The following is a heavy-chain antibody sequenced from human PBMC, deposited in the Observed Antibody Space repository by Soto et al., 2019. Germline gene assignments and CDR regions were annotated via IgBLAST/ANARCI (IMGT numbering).Heavy chain of an antibody. Sequence: PSQSLSLTCDISGDSVSSHSVGGNWIRQTPSRGLEWLGRTYYKSKWYYTYAASVKSRITVSPDASKNQFSLQLTSVTPEDTAVYYCARGSWDDVSGHYYMGVWDKETMLTVPS. CDR2: TYYKSKWYY. D-gene: IGHD1-1*01. CDR3: ARGSWDDVSGHYYMGV. V-gene: IGHV6-1*01. CDR1: GDSVSSHSVG. J-gene: IGHJ6*03.